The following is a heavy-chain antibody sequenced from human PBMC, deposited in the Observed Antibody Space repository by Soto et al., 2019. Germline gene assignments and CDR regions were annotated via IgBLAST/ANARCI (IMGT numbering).Heavy chain of an antibody. J-gene: IGHJ4*02. D-gene: IGHD6-19*01. CDR1: GYTFTGYY. CDR3: ARVQPDRDTRYSSGWYVDTNFDY. Sequence: QVPLVQSGAEVKKPGASVKVSCKASGYTFTGYYMHWVRQAPGQGLEWMGWINPNSGGTNYAQKFQGRVTMTRDTSISTAYMELSRLRSDDTAVYYCARVQPDRDTRYSSGWYVDTNFDYWGQGTLVTVSS. CDR2: INPNSGGT. V-gene: IGHV1-2*02.